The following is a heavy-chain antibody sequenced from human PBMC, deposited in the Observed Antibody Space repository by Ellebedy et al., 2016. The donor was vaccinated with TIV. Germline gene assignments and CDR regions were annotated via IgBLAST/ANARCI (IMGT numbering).Heavy chain of an antibody. J-gene: IGHJ4*02. D-gene: IGHD3-9*01. V-gene: IGHV3-74*01. CDR3: ACWAGQERYPGPFDY. Sequence: PGGSLRLSCVAPGCTSRNYWMHWVRQAQGKGLVWVSHSHTVGSSTSYADSVKGRFTISRDNARNTLYLQMNSLRVEDTAVYYSACWAGQERYPGPFDYWGQGILVIVSS. CDR2: SHTVGSST. CDR1: GCTSRNYW.